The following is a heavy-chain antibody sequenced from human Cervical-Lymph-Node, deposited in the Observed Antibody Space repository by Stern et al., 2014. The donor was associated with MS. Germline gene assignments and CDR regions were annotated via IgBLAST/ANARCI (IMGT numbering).Heavy chain of an antibody. CDR1: GFTFSSCP. CDR2: ISYDGSNK. Sequence: MQLVESGGGVVQPGRSLRLSCAASGFTFSSCPMHWVRQAPGKGLEWVAAISYDGSNKYYADSVKGRFTISRDNSKSTLYLQMNSLRNEDRAVYYCAREMAIINDYWGQGALVTVSS. V-gene: IGHV3-30-3*01. D-gene: IGHD5-24*01. CDR3: AREMAIINDY. J-gene: IGHJ4*02.